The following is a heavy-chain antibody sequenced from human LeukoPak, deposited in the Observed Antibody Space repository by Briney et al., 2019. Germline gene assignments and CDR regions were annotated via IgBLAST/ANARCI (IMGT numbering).Heavy chain of an antibody. CDR2: IFYSGST. CDR1: GGSISTSNYY. CDR3: ASGYCGGACQLGGVDM. D-gene: IGHD2-21*02. J-gene: IGHJ3*02. Sequence: PSETLSLTCTVSGGSISTSNYYWGWIRQPPGKGLEWIGNIFYSGSTYYGPSLKSRLTISLDTSRNQFSLKLSSVTAADTAVYYCASGYCGGACQLGGVDMWGQGTMVTVSS. V-gene: IGHV4-39*07.